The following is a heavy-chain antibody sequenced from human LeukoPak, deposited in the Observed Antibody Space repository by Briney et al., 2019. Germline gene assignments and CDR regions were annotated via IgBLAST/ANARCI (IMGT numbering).Heavy chain of an antibody. CDR2: TYYRSKWNN. CDR1: GDSVSSNTGA. D-gene: IGHD1-14*01. Sequence: KPSQTLSLTCGISGDSVSSNTGAWNWIRQSPSRGLEWLGKTYYRSKWNNDYAVSVKDRITINPDTSKDQLSLQLNSVTPEDTAVYYCAREVFKYGRFYFDYWGQGTPVTVSS. J-gene: IGHJ4*02. CDR3: AREVFKYGRFYFDY. V-gene: IGHV6-1*01.